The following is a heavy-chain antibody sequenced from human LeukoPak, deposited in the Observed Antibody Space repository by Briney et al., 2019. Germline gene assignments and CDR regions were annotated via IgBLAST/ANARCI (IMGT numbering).Heavy chain of an antibody. J-gene: IGHJ4*02. V-gene: IGHV3-23*01. D-gene: IGHD6-19*01. CDR3: AKHQYSSGWFLNY. CDR1: GSTFSNSA. Sequence: PGGSLRLSCAASGSTFSNSAMSWVRQTPGKGLEWVSAISGSGGSTYYADSVKGRFTISRDNSKNTLYLQMNSLRAEDTALYYCAKHQYSSGWFLNYWGQRTLVTVSS. CDR2: ISGSGGST.